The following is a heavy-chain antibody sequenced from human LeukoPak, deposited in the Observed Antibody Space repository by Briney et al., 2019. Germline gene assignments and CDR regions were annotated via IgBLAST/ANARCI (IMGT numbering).Heavy chain of an antibody. CDR2: INHSGST. Sequence: SETLSLTCTVSGDSIKSSSYYWAWVRQPPGKGLEWIGEINHSGSTNYNPSLKSRVTISVDTSKNQFSLKLSSVTAADTAVYYCARGGRGYWTWGQGTLVTVSS. CDR1: GDSIKSSSYY. D-gene: IGHD2-8*01. J-gene: IGHJ4*02. CDR3: ARGGRGYWT. V-gene: IGHV4-39*07.